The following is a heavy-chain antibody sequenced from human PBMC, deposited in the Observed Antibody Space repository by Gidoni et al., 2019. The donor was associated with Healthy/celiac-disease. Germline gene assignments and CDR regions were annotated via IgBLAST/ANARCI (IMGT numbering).Heavy chain of an antibody. CDR3: ARDRGGPRIAALMDV. CDR1: GFTFSSYW. CDR2: IKQDGSEK. Sequence: EVQLVESGGGLVQPGGSLRLSCAASGFTFSSYWMSWVRQTPGKGLEWVANIKQDGSEKYYVDSVKGRFTISRDNAKNSLYLQMNSLRAEDTAVYYCARDRGGPRIAALMDVWGQGTTVTVSS. J-gene: IGHJ6*02. V-gene: IGHV3-7*05. D-gene: IGHD6-13*01.